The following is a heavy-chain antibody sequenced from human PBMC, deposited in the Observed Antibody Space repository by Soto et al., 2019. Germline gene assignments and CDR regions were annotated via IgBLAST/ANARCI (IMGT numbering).Heavy chain of an antibody. Sequence: QVQLVQSGAEVKKPGSSVKVSCKASGGSLSNYGISWVRQAPGQGLEWMGAIIPVFGTPNYAQKFQDRVTITADESTTTVYLEVRSLTSEDTAVYYCARGDATKIVVTTYYAMDVWGQWTTVTVS. J-gene: IGHJ6*02. D-gene: IGHD3-22*01. CDR2: IIPVFGTP. V-gene: IGHV1-69*12. CDR1: GGSLSNYG. CDR3: ARGDATKIVVTTYYAMDV.